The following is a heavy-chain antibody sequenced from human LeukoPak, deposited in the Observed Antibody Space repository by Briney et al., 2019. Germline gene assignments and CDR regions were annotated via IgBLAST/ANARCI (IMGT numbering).Heavy chain of an antibody. D-gene: IGHD5-12*01. V-gene: IGHV1-2*02. CDR1: GYTFTDYY. CDR2: INSNSGAT. Sequence: GASVKVSCKSSGYTFTDYYIHWVRQAPGQGLEWMGWINSNSGATNYAPTFQGRVTMTRDTSISTAYMELTRLGSDDTAVYYCARDGSLGYWGQGTLVTVSS. CDR3: ARDGSLGY. J-gene: IGHJ4*02.